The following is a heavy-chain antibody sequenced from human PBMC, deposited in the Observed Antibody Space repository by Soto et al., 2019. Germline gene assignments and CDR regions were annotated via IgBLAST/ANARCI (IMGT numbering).Heavy chain of an antibody. D-gene: IGHD3-3*01. CDR2: INPNSGGT. CDR3: ARDRAYYDFWSGYLGAYYYYGMDV. CDR1: GYTFTGYY. V-gene: IGHV1-2*02. Sequence: ASVKVSCKASGYTFTGYYMHWVRQAPGQGLEWMGWINPNSGGTNYAQKFQGRVTMTRDTSISTAYMELSRLRSDDTAVYYCARDRAYYDFWSGYLGAYYYYGMDVWGQGTTVTSP. J-gene: IGHJ6*02.